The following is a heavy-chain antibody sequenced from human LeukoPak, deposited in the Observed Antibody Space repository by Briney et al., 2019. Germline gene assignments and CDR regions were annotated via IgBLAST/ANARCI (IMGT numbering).Heavy chain of an antibody. J-gene: IGHJ4*02. CDR2: INTDGNTR. D-gene: IGHD3-22*01. Sequence: GGSLRLSCATSGFTFSTSWMHWARQAPGKGLVWVSRINTDGNTRDYADSVKGRFTISRDNAKNTLYLQMNSLRAEDTAVYYCVRDMGYYDKVWGQGTLVTVSS. CDR1: GFTFSTSW. CDR3: VRDMGYYDKV. V-gene: IGHV3-74*01.